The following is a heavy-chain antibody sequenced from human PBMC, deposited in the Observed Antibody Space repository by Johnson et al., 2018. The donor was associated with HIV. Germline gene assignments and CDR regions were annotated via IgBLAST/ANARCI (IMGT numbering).Heavy chain of an antibody. CDR3: AKWGLGGAPKGAFDI. Sequence: QVQLVESGGGVVQPGRSLRLSCAASGFTFSSYAMHWVRQAPGKGLEWVAVISYDGSNKYYADSVKGQFTISRDNSKNTLYLQMNSLRAEDTAVYYCAKWGLGGAPKGAFDIWGQGTMVTVSS. J-gene: IGHJ3*02. V-gene: IGHV3-30-3*02. CDR2: ISYDGSNK. CDR1: GFTFSSYA. D-gene: IGHD3-16*01.